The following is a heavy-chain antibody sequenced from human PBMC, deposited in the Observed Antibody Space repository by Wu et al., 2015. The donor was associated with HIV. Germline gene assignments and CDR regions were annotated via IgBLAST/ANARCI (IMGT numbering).Heavy chain of an antibody. CDR1: GGTFSSYA. D-gene: IGHD2-2*01. CDR2: IIPIFGTA. CDR3: ARMRYCSSTSCFNWFDP. V-gene: IGHV1-69*13. Sequence: QVQLVQSGAEVKKPGSSVKVSCKASGGTFSSYAISWVRQAPGQGLEWMGRIIPIFGTANYAQKFQGRVTITADESTSTAYMELSSLRSEDTAVYYCARMRYCSSTSCFNWFDPWGQGTLVTVSS. J-gene: IGHJ5*02.